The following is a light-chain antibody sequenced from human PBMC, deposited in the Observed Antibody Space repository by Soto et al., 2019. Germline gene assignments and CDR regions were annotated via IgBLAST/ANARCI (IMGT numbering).Light chain of an antibody. CDR1: SSDVGSYNL. CDR3: CSYAGGSTLV. J-gene: IGLJ2*01. V-gene: IGLV2-23*01. Sequence: QSALTQPASVSGSPGQSITLSCTGTSSDVGSYNLVSWYQQHPGKAPKLMIYEGSKRPSGVSNRFSGSKSGNTASLTISGLQAEDEADYYFCSYAGGSTLVFGGGTKLTVL. CDR2: EGS.